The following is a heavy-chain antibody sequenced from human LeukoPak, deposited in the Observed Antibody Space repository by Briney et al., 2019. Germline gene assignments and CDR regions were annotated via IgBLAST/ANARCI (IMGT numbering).Heavy chain of an antibody. CDR2: ISGSGGST. J-gene: IGHJ4*02. CDR1: GFTFSSYA. CDR3: AKDSYDYPWSYFDY. Sequence: GGSLRLSCAASGFTFSSYAMSSVRQAPGKGLESVSAISGSGGSTYYAVSVKGRFTISRDNSKNTLYLQMNSLRAEDTAVYYCAKDSYDYPWSYFDYWGQGTLVTVSS. V-gene: IGHV3-23*01. D-gene: IGHD3-16*01.